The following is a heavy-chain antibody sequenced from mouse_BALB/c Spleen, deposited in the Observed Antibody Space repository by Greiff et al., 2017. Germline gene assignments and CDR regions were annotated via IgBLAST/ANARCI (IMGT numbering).Heavy chain of an antibody. Sequence: DVQLQESGPGLVKPSQSLSLTCTVTGYSITSDYAWNWIRQFPGNKLEWMGYISYSGSTSYNPSLKSRISITRDTSKNQFFLQLNSVTTEDTATYYCARGKNRSYAMDYWGQGTSVTVSS. J-gene: IGHJ4*01. CDR1: GYSITSDYA. CDR3: ARGKNRSYAMDY. CDR2: ISYSGST. D-gene: IGHD2-14*01. V-gene: IGHV3-2*02.